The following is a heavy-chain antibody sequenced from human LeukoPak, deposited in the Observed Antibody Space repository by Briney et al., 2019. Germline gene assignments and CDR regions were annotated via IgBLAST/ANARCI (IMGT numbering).Heavy chain of an antibody. V-gene: IGHV1-46*01. CDR1: GYTFTGYY. D-gene: IGHD4-17*01. CDR2: INPGAGGT. Sequence: GASVKVSCKASGYTFTGYYMHWVRQAPGQGLVWMGLINPGAGGTSYAQKFQGRVTVTSDTSTSTVYMELSSLRSEDTAVYYCARELNDYGDYYYGMDVWGLGTTVIVS. J-gene: IGHJ6*02. CDR3: ARELNDYGDYYYGMDV.